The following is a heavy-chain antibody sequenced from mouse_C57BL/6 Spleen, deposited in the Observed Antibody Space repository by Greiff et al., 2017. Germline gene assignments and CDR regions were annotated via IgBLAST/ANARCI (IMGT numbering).Heavy chain of an antibody. J-gene: IGHJ2*01. CDR3: ARRDGLYRVYFDY. V-gene: IGHV1-69*01. Sequence: QVQLQQSGAELVMPGASVKLSCKASGYTFTSYWMHWVKQRPGQGLEWIGEIDPSDSYTNYNQKFKGKSTLTVDKSSSTAYMQLSSLTSEDSAVYYCARRDGLYRVYFDYWGQGTTLTVSS. CDR2: IDPSDSYT. CDR1: GYTFTSYW. D-gene: IGHD6-1*01.